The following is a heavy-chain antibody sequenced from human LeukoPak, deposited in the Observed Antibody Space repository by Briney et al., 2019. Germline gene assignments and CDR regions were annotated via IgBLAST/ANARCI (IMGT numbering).Heavy chain of an antibody. Sequence: GGFLSLSCAASGFTFSSYAMSWVRLAPGKGLEWVSAISGSGGSTYYADSVKGRFTISRDNSKNTLYLQMNSLRAEDTAVYYCAKAEQWLVYVWGQGTMVTVSS. CDR1: GFTFSSYA. J-gene: IGHJ3*01. CDR2: ISGSGGST. V-gene: IGHV3-23*01. CDR3: AKAEQWLVYV. D-gene: IGHD6-19*01.